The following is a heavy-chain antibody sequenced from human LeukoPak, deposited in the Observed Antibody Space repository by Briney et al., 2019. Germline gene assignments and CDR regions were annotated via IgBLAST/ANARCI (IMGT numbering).Heavy chain of an antibody. D-gene: IGHD3-10*01. CDR3: ARDSGRPDGFGQLFFDY. V-gene: IGHV1-18*01. CDR1: DYTFTSYG. Sequence: ASVKVSCKASDYTFTSYGISWVRQAPGQGLEWMGWINTDNGNANYAQKLQGRVTMTTDTSTSTAYMELRSLSSDDTAVYYCARDSGRPDGFGQLFFDYWGQGTLVTVSS. J-gene: IGHJ4*02. CDR2: INTDNGNA.